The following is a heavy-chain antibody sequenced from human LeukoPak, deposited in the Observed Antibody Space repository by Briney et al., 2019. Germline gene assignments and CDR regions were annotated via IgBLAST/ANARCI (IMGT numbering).Heavy chain of an antibody. J-gene: IGHJ4*02. CDR3: AKDIRRITMIVVVASFDY. Sequence: GRSLRLSCAASGFTFSSYAMSWVRQAPGKGLEWVSAISGSGGSTYYADSVKGRFTISRDNSKNTLYLQMNSLRAEDTAVYYCAKDIRRITMIVVVASFDYWGQGTLVTVSS. V-gene: IGHV3-23*01. CDR2: ISGSGGST. D-gene: IGHD3-22*01. CDR1: GFTFSSYA.